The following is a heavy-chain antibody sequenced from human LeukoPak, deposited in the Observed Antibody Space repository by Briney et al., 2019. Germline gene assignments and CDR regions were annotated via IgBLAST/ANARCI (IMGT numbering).Heavy chain of an antibody. CDR3: ASFLQSSWGRFDY. D-gene: IGHD3-16*01. Sequence: SETLSLTFTVSGGSISSHYWSWIRQPPGKGLEWIGYIYYSGSTNYNPSLKSRVTISIDTSKNQFSLKLNSVTAADTAVYYCASFLQSSWGRFDYWGQGTLVTVSS. CDR1: GGSISSHY. CDR2: IYYSGST. J-gene: IGHJ4*02. V-gene: IGHV4-59*11.